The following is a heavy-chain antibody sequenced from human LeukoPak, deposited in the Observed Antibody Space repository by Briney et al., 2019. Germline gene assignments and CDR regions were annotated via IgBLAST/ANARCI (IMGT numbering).Heavy chain of an antibody. CDR1: GGSISSGGYY. Sequence: PSETLSPTCTVSGGSISSGGYYWSWIRQHPGKGLEWIGYIYYSGSTYYDPSLKSRVTISVDTSKNQFSLKLSSVTAADTAVYYCAGETRLWFGELLDESFDYWGQGTLVTVSS. CDR3: AGETRLWFGELLDESFDY. V-gene: IGHV4-31*03. J-gene: IGHJ4*02. D-gene: IGHD3-10*01. CDR2: IYYSGST.